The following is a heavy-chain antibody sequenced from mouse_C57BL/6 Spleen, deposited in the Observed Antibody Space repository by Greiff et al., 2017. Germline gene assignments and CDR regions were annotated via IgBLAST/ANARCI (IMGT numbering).Heavy chain of an antibody. CDR3: ARREKVAYAMDY. J-gene: IGHJ4*01. D-gene: IGHD1-1*01. V-gene: IGHV1-42*01. CDR1: GYSFTGYY. Sequence: EVQRVESGPELVKPGASVKISCKASGYSFTGYYMNWVKQSPEKSLEWIGEINPSTGGTTYNQKFKAKATLTVDKSSSTAYMQLKSLTSEDSAVYYCARREKVAYAMDYWGQGTSVTVSS. CDR2: INPSTGGT.